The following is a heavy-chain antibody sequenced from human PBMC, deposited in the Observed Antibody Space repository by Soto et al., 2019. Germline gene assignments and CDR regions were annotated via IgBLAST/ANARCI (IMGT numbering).Heavy chain of an antibody. J-gene: IGHJ6*02. CDR1: GGSISSGGYY. CDR3: ARDLTPGDIYSNYVYYGMDV. D-gene: IGHD4-4*01. V-gene: IGHV4-31*03. Sequence: SETLSLTCTVSGGSISSGGYYWSWIRQHPGKGLEWIGYIYYSGSTYYNPSLKSRVTISVDTSKNQFSLKLSSVTAADTAVYYCARDLTPGDIYSNYVYYGMDVWGQGTTVTVSS. CDR2: IYYSGST.